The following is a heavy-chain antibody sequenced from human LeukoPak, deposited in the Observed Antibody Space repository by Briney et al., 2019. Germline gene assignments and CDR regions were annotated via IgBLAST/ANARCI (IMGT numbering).Heavy chain of an antibody. V-gene: IGHV4-34*01. CDR3: ARGRGAVAGRRYFDL. CDR1: VGSFSGYS. J-gene: IGHJ2*01. D-gene: IGHD6-19*01. CDR2: INHSGST. Sequence: PSETLSLTCAAYVGSFSGYSWNWIRQPPGKGLEWIGEINHSGSTNYNPSLKSRVTLSVDTSKNHFSLKLSSVTAADTAVYYCARGRGAVAGRRYFDLWGRGTLVTVSS.